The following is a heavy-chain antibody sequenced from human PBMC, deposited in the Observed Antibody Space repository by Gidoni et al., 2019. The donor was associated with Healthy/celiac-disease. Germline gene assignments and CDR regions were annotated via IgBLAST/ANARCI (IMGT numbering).Heavy chain of an antibody. V-gene: IGHV3-33*01. CDR3: AREGSSGWSMAFDI. Sequence: QVQLVESGGCVVPPGRSLSLSCAASGFTFRSYGLPWVRQAQGKGLEWVAVIWYDGSNKYYADSVKGRFTISRDNSKNTLYLQMNSLRAEDTAVYYCAREGSSGWSMAFDIWGQGTMVTVSS. CDR1: GFTFRSYG. J-gene: IGHJ3*02. CDR2: IWYDGSNK. D-gene: IGHD6-19*01.